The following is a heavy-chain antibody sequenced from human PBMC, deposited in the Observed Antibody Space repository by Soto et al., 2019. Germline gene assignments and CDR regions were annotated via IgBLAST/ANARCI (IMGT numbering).Heavy chain of an antibody. CDR3: ARASSWSDYYYYYGMDV. V-gene: IGHV3-33*01. CDR1: GFTFSSYG. CDR2: IWYDGSNK. J-gene: IGHJ6*02. Sequence: PGGSLRLSCAASGFTFSSYGMHWVRQAPGKGLEWVAVIWYDGSNKYYADSVKGRFTISRDNSKNTLYLQINSLRAEDTAVYYCARASSWSDYYYYYGMDVSGQGTTVTVSS. D-gene: IGHD6-13*01.